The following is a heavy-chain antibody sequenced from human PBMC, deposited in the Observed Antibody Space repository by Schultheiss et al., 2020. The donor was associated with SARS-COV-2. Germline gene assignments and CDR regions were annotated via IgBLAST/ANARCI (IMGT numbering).Heavy chain of an antibody. CDR3: ARAVPYYGAGTFGRSWFDP. J-gene: IGHJ5*02. CDR2: ISNTGTT. D-gene: IGHD3-10*01. Sequence: SETLSLTCSVSGGSLSGGAYQWSWIRQHPRKGLEWIGDISNTGTTYYDPSLKSRITMSVDTSMQHFFLRLSSVTAADTAVYYCARAVPYYGAGTFGRSWFDPWGQGTLVTVSS. V-gene: IGHV4-31*03. CDR1: GGSLSGGAYQ.